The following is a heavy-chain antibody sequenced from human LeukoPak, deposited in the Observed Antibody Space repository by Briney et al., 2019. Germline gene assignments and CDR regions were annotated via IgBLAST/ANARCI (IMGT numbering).Heavy chain of an antibody. CDR3: ARVRGANTIFGVVIRRNYYYYGMDV. CDR1: GFTFSSYW. J-gene: IGHJ6*02. CDR2: IKQDGSEK. V-gene: IGHV3-7*01. D-gene: IGHD3-3*01. Sequence: PGGSLRLSCAASGFTFSSYWMSWVRQAPGKGLEWVANIKQDGSEKYYVDSVKGRFTISRDNAKNSLYLQMNSLRAEDTAVYYCARVRGANTIFGVVIRRNYYYYGMDVWGQGTTVTVSS.